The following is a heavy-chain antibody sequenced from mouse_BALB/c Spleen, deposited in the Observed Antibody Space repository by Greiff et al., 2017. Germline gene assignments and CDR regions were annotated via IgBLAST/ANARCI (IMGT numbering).Heavy chain of an antibody. Sequence: EVKLVESGGGLVQPGGSLNISCAASGFTFSSFGMHWVRQAPEKGLEWVAYISSGSSTIYYADTVKGRFTISRDNPKNTLFLQMTSLRSEDTAMYYCARSDPSFAYWGQGTLVTVSA. CDR1: GFTFSSFG. J-gene: IGHJ3*01. V-gene: IGHV5-17*02. CDR3: ARSDPSFAY. CDR2: ISSGSSTI.